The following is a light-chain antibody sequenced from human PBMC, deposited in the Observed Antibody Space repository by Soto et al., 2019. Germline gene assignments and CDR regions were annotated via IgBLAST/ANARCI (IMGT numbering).Light chain of an antibody. J-gene: IGKJ2*01. Sequence: THSPATLSVSPGERATLSCRASQSVSSSYLAWYQQKPGQAPRLLIYDASSRATGTPDRFSGSGSGTDFTLTISRLEPEDFAVYYCQQYGTSPRYTFGQGTTVDIK. CDR1: QSVSSSY. CDR3: QQYGTSPRYT. V-gene: IGKV3-20*01. CDR2: DAS.